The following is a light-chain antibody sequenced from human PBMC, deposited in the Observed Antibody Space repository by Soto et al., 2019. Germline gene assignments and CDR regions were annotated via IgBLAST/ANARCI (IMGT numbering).Light chain of an antibody. CDR1: QSISSW. J-gene: IGKJ5*01. CDR3: QQYNNGTPIP. V-gene: IGKV1-5*01. CDR2: AAS. Sequence: DIRMSPYPYTLSASVGARVTITCRSSQSISSWLAWHQQKPGKAPKFLIDAASSLHGGVPSRFSGSGSGTEFTLTISSLQSEDVAVYYCQQYNNGTPIPFGQGRRVAIK.